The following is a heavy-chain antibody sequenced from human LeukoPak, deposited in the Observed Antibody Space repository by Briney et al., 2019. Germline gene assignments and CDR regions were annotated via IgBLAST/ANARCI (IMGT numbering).Heavy chain of an antibody. CDR3: ASGSGAQDFDWDY. CDR2: TSAYNGNT. CDR1: GYTFTSYG. Sequence: ASVKLSCKASGYTFTSYGNSWVRHGPGQGLEWMGWTSAYNGNTNYAQKLQGRVTMTTDTSTRTAYMELRSLRSDDTAVYYCASGSGAQDFDWDYWGQGNLVTVS. J-gene: IGHJ4*02. D-gene: IGHD3-10*01. V-gene: IGHV1-18*01.